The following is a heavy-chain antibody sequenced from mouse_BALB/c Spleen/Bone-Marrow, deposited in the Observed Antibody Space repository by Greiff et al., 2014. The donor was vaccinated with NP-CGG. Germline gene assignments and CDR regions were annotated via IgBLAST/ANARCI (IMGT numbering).Heavy chain of an antibody. D-gene: IGHD2-4*01. J-gene: IGHJ4*01. V-gene: IGHV2-6-7*01. Sequence: VQGVESGPGLVAPSQSLSITCTVSGFSLTGSGVSWVRQPPGKGLEWLGMIWGDGSTDYNSALKSRLSISKDNSKSQVFLKMNSLQTDDTARYYCARDSFLITRALDYWGQGTSVTVSS. CDR1: GFSLTGSG. CDR2: IWGDGST. CDR3: ARDSFLITRALDY.